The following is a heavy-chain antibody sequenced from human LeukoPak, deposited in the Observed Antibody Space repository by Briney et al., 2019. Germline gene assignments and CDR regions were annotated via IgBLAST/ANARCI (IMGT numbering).Heavy chain of an antibody. V-gene: IGHV3-7*01. CDR2: VKQDGSEK. J-gene: IGHJ6*03. CDR1: GFTFSSYW. CDR3: ARAERGYSFYYYYMDV. Sequence: GGSLRLSCAASGFTFSSYWMTWVRQAPGTGLEWVANVKQDGSEKYYVDSVKGRFTISRDNAKSSLYLQMHSLRAEDTAVYYCARAERGYSFYYYYMDVWGKGTTVTVSS. D-gene: IGHD5-18*01.